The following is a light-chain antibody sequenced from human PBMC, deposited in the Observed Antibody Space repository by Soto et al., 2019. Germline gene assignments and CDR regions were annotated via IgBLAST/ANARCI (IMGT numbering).Light chain of an antibody. V-gene: IGKV1-5*01. CDR3: QQYGASPPYT. CDR1: QSISSW. J-gene: IGKJ2*01. CDR2: DAS. Sequence: DIQMTQSPSTLSASVGDRVTITCRASQSISSWLAWYQQKPGKAPKLLIYDASSLESGVPSRFSGSGSGTEFTLTISRLEAEDSAVYYCQQYGASPPYTFGQGTKVDIK.